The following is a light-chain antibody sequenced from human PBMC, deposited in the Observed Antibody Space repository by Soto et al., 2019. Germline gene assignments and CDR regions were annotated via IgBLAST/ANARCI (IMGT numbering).Light chain of an antibody. V-gene: IGKV1-9*01. CDR1: QVISTH. CDR2: DAS. CDR3: QQVGSFPFT. J-gene: IGKJ3*01. Sequence: IQLTQSPSSLSASVGDRVTITCRASQVISTHLAWYQQKPGKAPNLLIYDASTLQSGVPSTFSGSGSGTDFTLTISSLQPEDFATYYCQQVGSFPFTFGPGTKVDI.